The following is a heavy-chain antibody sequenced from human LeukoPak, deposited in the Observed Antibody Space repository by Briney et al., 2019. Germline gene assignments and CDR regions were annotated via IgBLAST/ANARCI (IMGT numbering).Heavy chain of an antibody. J-gene: IGHJ4*02. V-gene: IGHV1-69*05. D-gene: IGHD3-22*01. Sequence: ASVKVSCKASGGTFSSYAISWVRQAPGQGLEWMGRIIPIFGTANYAQKFQGRVTITTDESTSAAYMELSSLGSEDTAVYYCARSENYYDSSGYYSASYYFDYWGQGTLVTVSS. CDR2: IIPIFGTA. CDR3: ARSENYYDSSGYYSASYYFDY. CDR1: GGTFSSYA.